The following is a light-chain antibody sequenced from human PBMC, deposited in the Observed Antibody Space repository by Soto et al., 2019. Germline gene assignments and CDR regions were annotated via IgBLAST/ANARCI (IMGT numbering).Light chain of an antibody. CDR2: GVS. CDR3: QSYNDWPFA. J-gene: IGKJ2*01. V-gene: IGKV3-15*01. CDR1: ESLIGI. Sequence: DIVLTQSPATLSVSPGDRVTLSCRASESLIGILAWYQQKPGQAPRLLMYGVSTRATGIPARFSGGGSATDFTLTISSLQSEDFAFYFCQSYNDWPFASGLGTRLEI.